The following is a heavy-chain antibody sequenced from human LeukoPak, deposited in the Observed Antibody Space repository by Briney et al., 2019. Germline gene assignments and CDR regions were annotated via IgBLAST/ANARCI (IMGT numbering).Heavy chain of an antibody. CDR2: INPNSGGT. J-gene: IGHJ4*02. CDR3: ARGYCNSNSCYARNDFDY. CDR1: GYIFTGYY. Sequence: ASVKVSCKASGYIFTGYYMHWVRQAPGQGLEWMGWINPNSGGTNYAQKFQGRVTMTRDTSITTAYMELSRLRSDDTAVYYCARGYCNSNSCYARNDFDYWGQGTLVTVSS. D-gene: IGHD2-2*01. V-gene: IGHV1-2*02.